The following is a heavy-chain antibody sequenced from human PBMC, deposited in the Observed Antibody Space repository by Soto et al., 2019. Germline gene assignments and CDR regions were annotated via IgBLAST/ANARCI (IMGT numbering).Heavy chain of an antibody. CDR3: ATPAGGGQLGHAFDI. D-gene: IGHD6-6*01. J-gene: IGHJ3*02. CDR2: IIPIFGTA. V-gene: IGHV1-69*13. CDR1: GGTFSSYA. Sequence: ASVKVSCKASGGTFSSYAISWVRQAPGQGLEWMGGIIPIFGTANYAQKFQGRVTITADESTSTAYMELSSLRSEDTAVYYCATPAGGGQLGHAFDIWGQGTMVTVSS.